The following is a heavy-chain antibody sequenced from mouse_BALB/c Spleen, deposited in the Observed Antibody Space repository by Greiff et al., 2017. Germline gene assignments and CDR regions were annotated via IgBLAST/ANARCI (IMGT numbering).Heavy chain of an antibody. CDR2: YPGSGNTY. J-gene: IGHJ4*01. CDR1: YSFTSYYM. D-gene: IGHD4-1*01. CDR3: RSGSRYAMDY. Sequence: LVESGPELMKPGASVKISCKASGYSFTSYYMHWVKQRTGQGLEWIGEIYPGSGNTYYNEKFKGKATLTADKSSSTAYMQLSSLTSEDSAVYFCARSGSRYAMDYWGQGTSVTVSS. V-gene: IGHV1-83*01.